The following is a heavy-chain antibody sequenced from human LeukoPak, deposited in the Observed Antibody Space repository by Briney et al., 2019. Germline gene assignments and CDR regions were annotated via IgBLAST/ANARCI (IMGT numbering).Heavy chain of an antibody. CDR3: ARDQGSGKLDY. CDR1: GFTFSSYS. D-gene: IGHD1-26*01. V-gene: IGHV3-21*01. J-gene: IGHJ4*02. CDR2: ISSSSSYI. Sequence: GGSLRLSCTASGFTFSSYSMNWVRQAPGKGLEWVSSISSSSSYIYYADSVKGRFTISRDNAKNSLYLQMNSLRAEDTAVYYCARDQGSGKLDYWGQGTLVTVSS.